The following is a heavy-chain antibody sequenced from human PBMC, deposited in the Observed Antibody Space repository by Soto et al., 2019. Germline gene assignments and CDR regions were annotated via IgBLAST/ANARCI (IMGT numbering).Heavy chain of an antibody. CDR3: ASRLLGT. CDR1: XXXXXXXX. Sequence: EVQLVETGGGLIQPGGSXXXXXXXXXXXXXXXXXXXVRQAPGKGLEWVSVIYSGGSTYYEDSVKGRFTISRDNSKNTLYLQMNSLRAEDTAVYYCASRLLGTWGQGTLVTVSS. CDR2: IYSGGST. J-gene: IGHJ5*02. D-gene: IGHD2-21*01. V-gene: IGHV3-53*02.